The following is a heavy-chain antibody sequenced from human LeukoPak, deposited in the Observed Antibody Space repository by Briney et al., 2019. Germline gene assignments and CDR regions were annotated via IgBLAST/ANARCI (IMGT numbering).Heavy chain of an antibody. CDR2: SYPDGSL. CDR3: AKDSGGYSPAFDD. CDR1: GFTVSSSY. V-gene: IGHV3-53*05. D-gene: IGHD6-19*01. J-gene: IGHJ4*02. Sequence: GGSLRLSCAGSGFTVSSSYVSWVRQAPQRGLEWVSVSYPDGSLYSPDSLKGRFTISRDNAKNSLYLQMNSLRAEDTALYYCAKDSGGYSPAFDDWGQGTLVTVCS.